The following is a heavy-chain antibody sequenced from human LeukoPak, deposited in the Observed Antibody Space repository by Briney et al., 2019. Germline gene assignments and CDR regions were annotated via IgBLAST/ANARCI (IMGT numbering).Heavy chain of an antibody. V-gene: IGHV3-7*03. CDR3: AKLTLATRGAFDI. D-gene: IGHD3-9*01. CDR1: GFNFRYFW. Sequence: GGSLRLSCLGSGFNFRYFWMSWVRQAPGKGLEWVANINHDGRETYYADSVKGRFIISRDNAKDSLYLQMNSLRAEDTAVYYCAKLTLATRGAFDIWGQGTMVTVSS. J-gene: IGHJ3*02. CDR2: INHDGRET.